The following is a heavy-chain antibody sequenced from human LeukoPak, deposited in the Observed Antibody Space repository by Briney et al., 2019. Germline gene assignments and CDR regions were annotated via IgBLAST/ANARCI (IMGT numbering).Heavy chain of an antibody. CDR1: GFTFSSYA. Sequence: GGSLRLSCAASGFTFSSYAMTWVRQAPGKGLEWVSAISAGGGGTYHADSVKGRFTISRDNSKNTLYLQMNSLRAEDTAVYYCAKVVVDKYDTGWDHWGQGTLVTVSS. J-gene: IGHJ4*02. D-gene: IGHD2-15*01. CDR3: AKVVVDKYDTGWDH. V-gene: IGHV3-23*01. CDR2: ISAGGGGT.